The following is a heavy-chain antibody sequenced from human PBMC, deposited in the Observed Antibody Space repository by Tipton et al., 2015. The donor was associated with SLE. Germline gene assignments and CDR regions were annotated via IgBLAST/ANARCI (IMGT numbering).Heavy chain of an antibody. J-gene: IGHJ6*03. CDR1: GGSISSGAHY. V-gene: IGHV4-61*02. CDR3: ARGGLRAQPHVVDYHYMDV. Sequence: TLSLTCTVSGGSISSGAHYWSWIRQSAGKGLEWIGRIYASGSTSGSANYNPSLKSRVTISVETSKNQFSLKLTSVTAADTAVYFCARGGLRAQPHVVDYHYMDVWGKGTTVTISS. D-gene: IGHD3-16*01. CDR2: IYASGSTSGSA.